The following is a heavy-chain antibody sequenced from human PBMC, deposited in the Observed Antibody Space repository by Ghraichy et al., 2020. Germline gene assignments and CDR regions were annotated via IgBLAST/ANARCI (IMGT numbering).Heavy chain of an antibody. V-gene: IGHV3-21*01. D-gene: IGHD6-6*01. J-gene: IGHJ4*02. CDR1: GFTFSSYS. CDR2: ISSSSSYI. CDR3: AREARTAYYFDY. Sequence: GGSLRLSCAASGFTFSSYSMNWVRQAPGKGLEWVSSISSSSSYIYYADSVKGRFTISRDNAKNSLYLQMNSLRAEDTAVYYCAREARTAYYFDYWGQGTLVTVSS.